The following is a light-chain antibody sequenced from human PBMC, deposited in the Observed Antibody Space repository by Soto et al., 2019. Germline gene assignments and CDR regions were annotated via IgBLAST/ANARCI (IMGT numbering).Light chain of an antibody. CDR3: SSFTSSSTYV. V-gene: IGLV2-14*03. CDR2: DVS. Sequence: SVLTQPASVSGSPGQSIAISCTGTSSDVGGYDYVSWYQQHPGQAPKLMIYDVSNRPSGVYNRFSGSKSGNTASLTISGLQAEDEADYYCSSFTSSSTYVFGTGTKGTVL. CDR1: SSDVGGYDY. J-gene: IGLJ1*01.